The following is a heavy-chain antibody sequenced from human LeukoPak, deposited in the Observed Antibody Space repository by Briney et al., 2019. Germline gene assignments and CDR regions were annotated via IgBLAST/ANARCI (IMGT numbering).Heavy chain of an antibody. V-gene: IGHV4-39*01. J-gene: IGHJ6*03. Sequence: SETLSLTCTVSGVSISSSNSYWGWIRQPPGKGLEWIGSIYYSGNTYYNASLKSQVSISIDTSKNQFSLRLTSVTAADTAVYYCARTTEGYCRSTSCYGFYYSYYMDVWGKGTTVTISS. D-gene: IGHD2-2*01. CDR1: GVSISSSNSY. CDR3: ARTTEGYCRSTSCYGFYYSYYMDV. CDR2: IYYSGNT.